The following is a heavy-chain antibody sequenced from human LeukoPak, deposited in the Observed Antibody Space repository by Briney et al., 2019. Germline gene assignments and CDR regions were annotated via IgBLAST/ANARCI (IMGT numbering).Heavy chain of an antibody. CDR2: IWYDGSNK. CDR1: GFTFSSYG. D-gene: IGHD2-15*01. V-gene: IGHV3-33*01. J-gene: IGHJ6*04. Sequence: GGSLRLSCAASGFTFSSYGMHWVRQAPGKGLEWVAVIWYDGSNKYYADSVKGRFTISRDNSKNTLYLQMNSLRAEDTAVYYCARSYCSGGSCSYYYYYGMDVWDKGTTVTVSS. CDR3: ARSYCSGGSCSYYYYYGMDV.